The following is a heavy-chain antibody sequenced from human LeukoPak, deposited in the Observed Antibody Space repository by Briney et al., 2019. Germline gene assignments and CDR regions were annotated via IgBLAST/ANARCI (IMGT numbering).Heavy chain of an antibody. CDR1: GYTFTGYY. V-gene: IGHV1-2*04. CDR2: INPNSGGT. D-gene: IGHD2-2*01. CDR3: ARGPDIVVVPAATRRTYYFDY. J-gene: IGHJ4*02. Sequence: ASVRVSCTASGYTFTGYYMHWVRQAPGHGLKWMGWINPNSGGTNYVQKFQGWVTMTRDTSISTAYMELSRLRSDDTAVYYCARGPDIVVVPAATRRTYYFDYWGQGTLVTVSS.